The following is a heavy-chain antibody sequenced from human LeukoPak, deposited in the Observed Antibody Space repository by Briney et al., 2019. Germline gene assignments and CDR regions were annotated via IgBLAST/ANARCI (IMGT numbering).Heavy chain of an antibody. CDR2: IYYSGST. CDR1: GGSISSSSYY. Sequence: SETLSLTCTVSGGSISSSSYYWGWIRQPPGKGLEWIGGIYYSGSTYYNPSLKSRVTISVDTSKNQFSLKLSSVTAADTAVYYRARHARQLVGIVHYWGQGTLVTVSS. D-gene: IGHD6-6*01. V-gene: IGHV4-39*01. J-gene: IGHJ4*02. CDR3: ARHARQLVGIVHY.